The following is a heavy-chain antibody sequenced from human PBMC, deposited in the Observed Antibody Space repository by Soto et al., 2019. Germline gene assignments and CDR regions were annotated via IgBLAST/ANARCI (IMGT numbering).Heavy chain of an antibody. CDR1: GCSISDTIYY. Sequence: SETLSLTCTVSGCSISDTIYYWVGLPQPPGKGLGWMGHVHYSGTTQAHLPLKRRVTKSEDTSKNEFSLRLKYVTAADTGVYYCARHLKALAAVVGYWGQGIRVHVSS. J-gene: IGHJ4*02. D-gene: IGHD6-19*01. CDR2: VHYSGTT. V-gene: IGHV4-39*01. CDR3: ARHLKALAAVVGY.